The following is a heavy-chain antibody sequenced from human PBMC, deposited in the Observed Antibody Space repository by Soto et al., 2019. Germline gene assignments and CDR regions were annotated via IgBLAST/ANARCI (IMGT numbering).Heavy chain of an antibody. Sequence: SETLSLTCTVSGDSVTSGNYYWTWIRQPPGKGLEWVGHIYYSGSTNYSPSLKSRVTISLNTPNNRFSLKVTSVTAADTAVYYCAKVMVKNWFDPWGQGTLVTVSS. V-gene: IGHV4-61*01. J-gene: IGHJ5*02. CDR3: AKVMVKNWFDP. CDR2: IYYSGST. D-gene: IGHD5-18*01. CDR1: GDSVTSGNYY.